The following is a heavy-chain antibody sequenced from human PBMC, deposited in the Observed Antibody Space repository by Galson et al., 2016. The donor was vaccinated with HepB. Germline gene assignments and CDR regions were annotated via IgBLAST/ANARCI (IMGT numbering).Heavy chain of an antibody. CDR3: ARGTYDSSGIHHDAFDI. CDR1: GGSMRSYY. D-gene: IGHD3-22*01. Sequence: ETLSLTCTVSGGSMRSYYWSWIRQPPGKGLEWIGYIYYSGSTNSNPSLKSRVTISVDTSKNQFSLKMSSVTAADTAVYYCARGTYDSSGIHHDAFDIWGQATMVTVSS. J-gene: IGHJ3*02. CDR2: IYYSGST. V-gene: IGHV4-59*01.